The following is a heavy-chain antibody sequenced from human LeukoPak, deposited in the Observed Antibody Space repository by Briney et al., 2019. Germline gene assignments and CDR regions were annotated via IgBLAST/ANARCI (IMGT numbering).Heavy chain of an antibody. CDR2: INPNSGGT. CDR1: GYTFTGYY. J-gene: IGHJ5*02. V-gene: IGHV1-2*02. Sequence: ASVKVSCKASGYTFTGYYMHWVRQAPGQGLEWMGWINPNSGGTNYAQKFQGRVTMTRDTSISTAYMELSRLRSDDTAMYYCARVALYGSGSYYNWFDPWGQGTLVTVSS. D-gene: IGHD3-10*01. CDR3: ARVALYGSGSYYNWFDP.